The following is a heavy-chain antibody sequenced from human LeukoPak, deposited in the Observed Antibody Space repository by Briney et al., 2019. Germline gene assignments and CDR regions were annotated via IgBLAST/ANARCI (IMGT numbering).Heavy chain of an antibody. CDR2: ITSGETYI. CDR1: GFTLSTYN. Sequence: GGSLRPSCAASGFTLSTYNMNWLRQAPGKGLEWVSSITSGETYIYYADSVKGRFTISRDNAKNSLYLQMNSLRAEDTAVYYCAELGITMIGGVWGKGTTVTISS. CDR3: AELGITMIGGV. V-gene: IGHV3-21*01. D-gene: IGHD3-10*02. J-gene: IGHJ6*04.